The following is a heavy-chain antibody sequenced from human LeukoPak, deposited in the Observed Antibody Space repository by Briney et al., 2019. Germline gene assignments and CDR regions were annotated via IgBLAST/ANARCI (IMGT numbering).Heavy chain of an antibody. CDR1: GFTFSSYA. J-gene: IGHJ4*02. CDR2: ISGSGGST. D-gene: IGHD2-2*01. CDR3: AKDGCSSTSCYSIDY. Sequence: GGSLRLSCAASGFTFSSYAMSWVRQAPGKGLEWVSAISGSGGSTYYADSVKGRFTISRDNSKNTLYLQMNSLRAEDTAVYYCAKDGCSSTSCYSIDYWGQGTLVTVSS. V-gene: IGHV3-23*01.